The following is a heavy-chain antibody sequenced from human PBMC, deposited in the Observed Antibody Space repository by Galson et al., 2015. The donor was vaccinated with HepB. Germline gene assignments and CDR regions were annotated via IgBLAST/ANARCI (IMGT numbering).Heavy chain of an antibody. D-gene: IGHD6-19*01. V-gene: IGHV3-21*01. J-gene: IGHJ4*02. CDR1: GFTFSSYS. CDR3: ARDLFAWGTLAGTWVDY. Sequence: SLRLSCAASGFTFSSYSMNWVRQAPGKGLEWVSSISSSSSYIYYADSVKGRFTISRDNAKNSLYLQMNSLRAEDTAVYYCARDLFAWGTLAGTWVDYWGQGTLVTVSS. CDR2: ISSSSSYI.